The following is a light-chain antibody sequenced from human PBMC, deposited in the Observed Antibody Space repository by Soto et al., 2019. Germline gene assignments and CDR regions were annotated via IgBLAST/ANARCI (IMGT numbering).Light chain of an antibody. CDR1: QSVLYRSNNKNY. CDR2: WAS. CDR3: QQYYKTPWT. J-gene: IGKJ1*01. V-gene: IGKV4-1*01. Sequence: DIVMTQSPDSLAVSLGERATINCKSSQSVLYRSNNKNYLAWYQHKPGQPPKLLIYWASTRESGVPDRFSGSGSGTDFTLTISSLQAGDVAVYYCQQYYKTPWTFGQGTKVDIK.